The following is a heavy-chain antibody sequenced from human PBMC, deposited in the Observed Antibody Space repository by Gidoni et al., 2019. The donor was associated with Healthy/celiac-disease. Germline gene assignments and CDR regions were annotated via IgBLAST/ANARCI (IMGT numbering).Heavy chain of an antibody. CDR3: ARVASSHGVTRPAPAYYYYYGMDV. V-gene: IGHV1-69*02. CDR1: GGTFSSYT. CDR2: IIPILGIA. J-gene: IGHJ6*02. Sequence: QLVQSGAEVKKPGSSVKVSCKASGGTFSSYTISWVRQAPGQGLEWMGRIIPILGIANYAQKFQGRVTITADKSTSTAYMELSSLRSEDTAVYYCARVASSHGVTRPAPAYYYYYGMDVWGQGTTVTVSS. D-gene: IGHD4-4*01.